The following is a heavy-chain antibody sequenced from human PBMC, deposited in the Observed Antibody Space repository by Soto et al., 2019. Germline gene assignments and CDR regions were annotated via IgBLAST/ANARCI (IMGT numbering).Heavy chain of an antibody. CDR2: IYSGGST. Sequence: GGSLRLSCAASGFTVSSNYMSWVRQAPGKGLEWVSVIYSGGSTYYADSVKGRFTISRDNSKNTLYLQMNSLRAEDTAVYYCASYVRAGGTDGDYYYYYYGMDVWGQGTTVTVSS. D-gene: IGHD3-10*01. V-gene: IGHV3-66*01. J-gene: IGHJ6*02. CDR1: GFTVSSNY. CDR3: ASYVRAGGTDGDYYYYYYGMDV.